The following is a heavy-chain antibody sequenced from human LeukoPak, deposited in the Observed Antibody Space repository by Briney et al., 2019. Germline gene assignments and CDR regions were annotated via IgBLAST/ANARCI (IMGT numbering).Heavy chain of an antibody. Sequence: GASVKVSCKAPGGTFSSYAISWVRQAPGQGLEWMGGIIPIFGTANYAQKFQGRVTITTDESTSTAYMELSSLRSEDTAVYYCARVGDSSGYYFDYWGQGTLVTVSS. D-gene: IGHD3-22*01. CDR2: IIPIFGTA. CDR1: GGTFSSYA. CDR3: ARVGDSSGYYFDY. V-gene: IGHV1-69*05. J-gene: IGHJ4*02.